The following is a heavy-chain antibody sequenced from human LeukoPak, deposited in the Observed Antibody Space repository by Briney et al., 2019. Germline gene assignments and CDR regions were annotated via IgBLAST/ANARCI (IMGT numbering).Heavy chain of an antibody. V-gene: IGHV3-23*01. J-gene: IGHJ4*02. CDR2: ISGSGDST. CDR3: AKVRAPSGWFNSDY. Sequence: GGSLRLSCAASGFTFSNYVMNWVRQAPGKGLEWVSGISGSGDSTYYADSVKGRFTISRDSSKTTLFLQMNSLRAEDTAAYYCAKVRAPSGWFNSDYWGQGTLVTVSS. D-gene: IGHD6-19*01. CDR1: GFTFSNYV.